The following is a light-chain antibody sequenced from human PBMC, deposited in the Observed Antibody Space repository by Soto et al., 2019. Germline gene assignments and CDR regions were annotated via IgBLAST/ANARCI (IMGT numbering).Light chain of an antibody. J-gene: IGKJ1*01. CDR1: QSVSDY. CDR3: QQYKDWPHT. V-gene: IGKV3-15*01. Sequence: EALMTQSPVTLSVSPGGRATLSCRASQSVSDYLSCYQQRPGQAPRLRIFGVSTRATVCPAKFSGSGSGTEFTLAFSSPQSEDFAVYYCQQYKDWPHTFGQGTKVDI. CDR2: GVS.